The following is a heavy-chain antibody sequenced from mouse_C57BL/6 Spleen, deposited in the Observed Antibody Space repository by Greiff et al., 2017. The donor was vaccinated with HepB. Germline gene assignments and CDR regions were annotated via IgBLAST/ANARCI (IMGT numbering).Heavy chain of an antibody. V-gene: IGHV1-69*01. CDR3: ARLPWFAY. J-gene: IGHJ3*01. CDR2: IDPSDSYT. Sequence: QVQLQQPGAELVMPGASVKLSCKASGYTFISYWMHWVKQRPGQGLEWIGEIDPSDSYTNYNQKFKGKSTLTVDKSSSTAYMQLSSLTSEDSAVYYCARLPWFAYWGQGTLVTVSA. CDR1: GYTFISYW.